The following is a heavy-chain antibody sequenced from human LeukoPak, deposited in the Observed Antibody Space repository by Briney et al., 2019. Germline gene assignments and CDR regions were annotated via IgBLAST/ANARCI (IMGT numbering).Heavy chain of an antibody. J-gene: IGHJ4*02. CDR1: GFTFSSHA. V-gene: IGHV3-30*04. D-gene: IGHD2-8*02. CDR2: ISYEGSNQ. CDR3: ARDYRVGCTGGRCFPIDY. Sequence: GMSLRLSCSASGFTFSSHAMHWARQAPGKGLERVSVISYEGSNQYYTDSVKGRFTISRDNSKNMLYLQMNSLRSDDTAVYYCARDYRVGCTGGRCFPIDYWGQGTLVTVSS.